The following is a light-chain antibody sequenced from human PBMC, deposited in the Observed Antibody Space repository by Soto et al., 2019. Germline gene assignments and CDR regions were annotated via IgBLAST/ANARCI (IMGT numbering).Light chain of an antibody. CDR1: QTITTS. J-gene: IGKJ4*01. Sequence: DIPMTQSPSSLSASVVYRVTITCRTSQTITTSLNWYRQKPGKAPKLLIFAASTLQSGVPSRFSGSGSGTDFTLTISSLQAEDFATYYCQQLSTYPSTFGGGTKVDIK. V-gene: IGKV1-9*01. CDR3: QQLSTYPST. CDR2: AAS.